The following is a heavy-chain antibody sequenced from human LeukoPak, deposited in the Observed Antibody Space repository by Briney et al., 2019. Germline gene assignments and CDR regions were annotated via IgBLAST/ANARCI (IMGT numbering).Heavy chain of an antibody. CDR1: GYTFTSYG. Sequence: ASVKVSCKASGYTFTSYGISWVRQAPGQGLEWMGWISAYNGNTNYAQKLQGRVTITTDTSTSTAYMALRSPRSDDTAVYYSERDSRGAFDIWGQGTMVTVSS. J-gene: IGHJ3*02. CDR3: ERDSRGAFDI. V-gene: IGHV1-18*01. CDR2: ISAYNGNT. D-gene: IGHD3-10*01.